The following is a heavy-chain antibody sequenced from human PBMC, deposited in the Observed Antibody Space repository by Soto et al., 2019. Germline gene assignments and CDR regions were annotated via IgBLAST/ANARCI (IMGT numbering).Heavy chain of an antibody. CDR3: ARDRGITFGGVIVQYDAFDI. Sequence: QVQLVQSGAEVKKPGASVKVSCKASGYTFTSYGISWVRQAPGQGLEWMGWISAYNGNTNYAQKLQGRVTMTTDTSTSTAYMELRSLRSDDTAVYYCARDRGITFGGVIVQYDAFDIWGQGTMVTVSS. V-gene: IGHV1-18*01. D-gene: IGHD3-16*02. CDR1: GYTFTSYG. CDR2: ISAYNGNT. J-gene: IGHJ3*02.